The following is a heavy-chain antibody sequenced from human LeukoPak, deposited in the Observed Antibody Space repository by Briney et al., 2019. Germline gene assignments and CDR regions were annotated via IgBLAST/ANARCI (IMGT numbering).Heavy chain of an antibody. CDR3: ARGQKLLWFGELSYYFDY. CDR2: INAGNGNT. J-gene: IGHJ4*02. V-gene: IGHV1-3*01. Sequence: GASVKVSCKASGYTFTSYAMHWVRQAPGQRLEWMGWINAGNGNTKYSQKFQGRVTITRDTSASTAYMELSSLRSEDTAVYYCARGQKLLWFGELSYYFDYWGQGTLVTVSS. D-gene: IGHD3-10*01. CDR1: GYTFTSYA.